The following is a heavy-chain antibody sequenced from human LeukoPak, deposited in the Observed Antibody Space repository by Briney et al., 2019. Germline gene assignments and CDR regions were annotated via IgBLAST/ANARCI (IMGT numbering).Heavy chain of an antibody. V-gene: IGHV3-30*19. CDR3: ARCIANIVATILDY. Sequence: PGGSLRLSCAASGFTFSSYGMHWVRQAPGKGLEWVAVIWYDGSNKYYADSVKGRFTISRDNSKNTLYLQMNSLRAEDTAVYYCARCIANIVATILDYWGQGTLVTVSS. CDR2: IWYDGSNK. CDR1: GFTFSSYG. J-gene: IGHJ4*02. D-gene: IGHD5-12*01.